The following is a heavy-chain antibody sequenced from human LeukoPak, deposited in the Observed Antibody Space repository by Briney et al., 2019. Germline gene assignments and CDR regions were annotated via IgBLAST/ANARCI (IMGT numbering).Heavy chain of an antibody. D-gene: IGHD3-22*01. Sequence: GGSLRLSCAASGFTFSSYAMSWVRQAPGKGLEWVSAISGSGGSTYYADSVKGRFTISRDNSKNTLYLQMNSLRAEDTALYYCARSGAGSYYDTSGYPYYFDYWGQGTLVTVSS. CDR1: GFTFSSYA. CDR3: ARSGAGSYYDTSGYPYYFDY. V-gene: IGHV3-23*01. J-gene: IGHJ4*02. CDR2: ISGSGGST.